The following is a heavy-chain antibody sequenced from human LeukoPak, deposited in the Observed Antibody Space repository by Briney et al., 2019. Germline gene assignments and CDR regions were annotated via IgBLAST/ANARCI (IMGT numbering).Heavy chain of an antibody. Sequence: GGSLRLTCAASGFTFISYAMSWVRQAPVKGLEWVSIISGSGGSTYYADSEKGRFTISRDNSKNTLYLQMNSLRAEDTAVYYCAVCHWHSSGCRNDYWGQGTLVTVSS. CDR3: AVCHWHSSGCRNDY. D-gene: IGHD6-19*01. CDR1: GFTFISYA. V-gene: IGHV3-23*01. J-gene: IGHJ4*02. CDR2: ISGSGGST.